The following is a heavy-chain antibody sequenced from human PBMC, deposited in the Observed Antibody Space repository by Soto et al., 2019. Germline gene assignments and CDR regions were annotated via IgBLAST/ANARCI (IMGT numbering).Heavy chain of an antibody. Sequence: GGSLRLSCAASGFTFSSYGMHWVRQAPGKGLEWVAVISYDGSNKYYADSVKGRFTISRDNSKNTLYLQMNSLRAEDTAVYYCAKDSGSGSYTGYYYGMDVWGQGTTVTVSS. CDR3: AKDSGSGSYTGYYYGMDV. CDR1: GFTFSSYG. D-gene: IGHD1-26*01. CDR2: ISYDGSNK. J-gene: IGHJ6*02. V-gene: IGHV3-30*18.